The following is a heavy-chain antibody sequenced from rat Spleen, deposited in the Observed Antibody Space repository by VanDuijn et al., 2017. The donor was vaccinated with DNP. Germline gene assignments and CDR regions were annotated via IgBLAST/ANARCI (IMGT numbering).Heavy chain of an antibody. CDR1: GFTFSDYY. CDR2: ISYDGGST. D-gene: IGHD5-1*01. J-gene: IGHJ2*01. Sequence: EVQLVESGGGLVQPGRSLRLSCVASGFTFSDYYMAWVRQAPTKGLEWVAYISYDGGSTSYGDSVKGRFTISRDNAKSTLYLQMDSLRSEDTATYYCATWGGSSDYWGQGVMVTVSS. V-gene: IGHV5-20*01. CDR3: ATWGGSSDY.